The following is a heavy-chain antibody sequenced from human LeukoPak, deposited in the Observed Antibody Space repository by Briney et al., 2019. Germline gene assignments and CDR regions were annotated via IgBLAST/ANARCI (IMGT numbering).Heavy chain of an antibody. Sequence: PSETLSLTCAVYGGSFSGYYWSWIRQPPGKGLEWIGEINHSGSTNYNPSLKSRVTISVDTSKNQFSLKLSSVTAADTAVYYCARRRGVSGGRRFDYWGQGTLVTVSP. CDR3: ARRRGVSGGRRFDY. CDR2: INHSGST. J-gene: IGHJ4*02. V-gene: IGHV4-34*01. D-gene: IGHD2-15*01. CDR1: GGSFSGYY.